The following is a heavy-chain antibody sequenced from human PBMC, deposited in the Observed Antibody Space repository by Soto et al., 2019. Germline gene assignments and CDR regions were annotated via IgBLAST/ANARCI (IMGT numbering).Heavy chain of an antibody. CDR3: ARSLYDFWSGYSGPYGMDV. CDR2: IYYSGST. V-gene: IGHV4-61*01. J-gene: IGHJ6*02. Sequence: SETLSLTCTVSGGSVSSGSYYWSWIRQPPGKGLEWIGYIYYSGSTNYNPSLKSRVTISVDTSKNQFSLKLSSVTAADTAVYYCARSLYDFWSGYSGPYGMDVWGQGTTVTVSS. CDR1: GGSVSSGSYY. D-gene: IGHD3-3*01.